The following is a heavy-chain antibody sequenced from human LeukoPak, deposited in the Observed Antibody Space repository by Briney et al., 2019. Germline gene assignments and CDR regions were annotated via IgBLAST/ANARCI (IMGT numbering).Heavy chain of an antibody. Sequence: PSETLSLTCAVYGGSFSGYYWSWIRQPPGKGLEWIGEINHSGSTNYNPSLKSRVTISVDTSKNQFSLKLSSVTAADTAVYYCARGRQEDIVVVVAAKVFDWFDPWGQGTLVTASS. CDR1: GGSFSGYY. D-gene: IGHD2-15*01. V-gene: IGHV4-34*01. CDR3: ARGRQEDIVVVVAAKVFDWFDP. CDR2: INHSGST. J-gene: IGHJ5*02.